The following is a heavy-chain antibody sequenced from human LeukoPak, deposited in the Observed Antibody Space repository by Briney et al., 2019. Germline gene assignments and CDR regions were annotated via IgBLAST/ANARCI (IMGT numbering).Heavy chain of an antibody. CDR2: INPSGGGT. CDR1: GYTFNNYY. J-gene: IGHJ4*02. D-gene: IGHD6-19*01. V-gene: IGHV1-46*02. CDR3: ARQGAYSSAIGMGY. Sequence: ASVKVSCKASGYTFNNYYMYWVRQAPGQGLEWMGMINPSGGGTSYAQKFQGRVTMTRDTSTRTVYMEVSSLKPEDTAVYYCARQGAYSSAIGMGYWGQGTLVTVSS.